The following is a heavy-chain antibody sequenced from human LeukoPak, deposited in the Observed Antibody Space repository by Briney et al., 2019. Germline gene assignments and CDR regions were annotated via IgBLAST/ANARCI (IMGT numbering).Heavy chain of an antibody. Sequence: GGSLRLSCAASGFTFSSYGMHWVRQAPGKGLGWVSYISSTGSTIYYADSVKGRFTISRDNAKNSLYLQMNSLRAEDTAVYYCARGDDKYYDILIGYYIGNYWGQGTLVTVSS. J-gene: IGHJ4*02. CDR3: ARGDDKYYDILIGYYIGNY. CDR1: GFTFSSYG. CDR2: ISSTGSTI. V-gene: IGHV3-48*04. D-gene: IGHD3-9*01.